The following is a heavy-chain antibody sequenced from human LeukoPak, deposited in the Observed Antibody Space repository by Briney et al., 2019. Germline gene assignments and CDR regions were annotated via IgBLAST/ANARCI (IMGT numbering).Heavy chain of an antibody. CDR1: GFSFCSYW. Sequence: GGSLRLSCAASGFSFCSYWMSWVRQAPGKGLEGVANIKQDGSEKYYVDSVRGRFTISRDNAKNSLNLQMNSLRAEDTAVYYCAKLAYYESHFDYWGQGTLVTVSS. J-gene: IGHJ4*02. CDR3: AKLAYYESHFDY. D-gene: IGHD3-22*01. CDR2: IKQDGSEK. V-gene: IGHV3-7*01.